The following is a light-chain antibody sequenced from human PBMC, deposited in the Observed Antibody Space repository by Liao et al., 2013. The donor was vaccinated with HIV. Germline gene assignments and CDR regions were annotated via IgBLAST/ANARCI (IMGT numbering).Light chain of an antibody. Sequence: SYELTQPPSVSVSPGQTASITCSGDKLGDKYACWYQQKPGQSPVLVIYQDNKRPSGIPERFSGSNSGNTATLTISGTQPMDEADYYCQAWDSSAAWVVFGGGTKLTVL. CDR2: QDN. J-gene: IGLJ2*01. V-gene: IGLV3-1*01. CDR3: QAWDSSAAWVV. CDR1: KLGDKY.